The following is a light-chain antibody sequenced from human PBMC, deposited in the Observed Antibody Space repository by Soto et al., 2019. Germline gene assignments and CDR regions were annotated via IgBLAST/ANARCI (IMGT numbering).Light chain of an antibody. CDR3: QQYDDLPLT. V-gene: IGKV1-33*01. J-gene: IGKJ4*01. CDR1: QGITNY. Sequence: DIQMTQSPSSLSASVGDRVTVTCQASQGITNYLNWYQQKPGKAPKLLISDASNLGTGVPSRFSGSGSGTYFTLTISSLQPDDVATYYCQQYDDLPLTFGGGTKVEIK. CDR2: DAS.